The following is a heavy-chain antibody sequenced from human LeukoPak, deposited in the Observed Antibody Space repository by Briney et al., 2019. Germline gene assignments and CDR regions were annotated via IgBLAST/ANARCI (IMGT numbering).Heavy chain of an antibody. CDR2: IYYSGST. J-gene: IGHJ4*02. Sequence: PSETLSLTCTVSGGSISSYYWNWIRQPPGKGLEWIGYIYYSGSTNYNPSLRSRVTISVDTSKNQFSLKLSSVTAADTAVYYCARDTHFGVVGYWGQGTLVTVSS. CDR3: ARDTHFGVVGY. D-gene: IGHD3-3*01. CDR1: GGSISSYY. V-gene: IGHV4-59*01.